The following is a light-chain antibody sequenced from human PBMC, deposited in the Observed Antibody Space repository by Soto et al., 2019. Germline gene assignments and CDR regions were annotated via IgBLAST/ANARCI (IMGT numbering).Light chain of an antibody. V-gene: IGLV2-14*02. Sequence: QSALTQPASVSGSPGQSITISCTETSSDVVTHNRVSWYQQHPGTAPKLLIYEVTNRPSGVSDRFSGSKSGNTASLTISGLQAEDEADYYCSSKRDSSTLFVFGTGTKVTVL. J-gene: IGLJ1*01. CDR1: SSDVVTHNR. CDR2: EVT. CDR3: SSKRDSSTLFV.